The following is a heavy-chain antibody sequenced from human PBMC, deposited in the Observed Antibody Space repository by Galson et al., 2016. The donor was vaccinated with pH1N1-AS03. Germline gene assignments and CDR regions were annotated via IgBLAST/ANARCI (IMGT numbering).Heavy chain of an antibody. V-gene: IGHV3-30-3*01. CDR3: AREEGGFGSNWLQTDAFDF. CDR2: MSYEGTTT. Sequence: SLRLSCAASGFIFTHYSMHWVRQAPGKGLEWVAVMSYEGTTTYYADSVKGRFTISRDNSKNTLYLQMNSLRTEDTALYYCAREEGGFGSNWLQTDAFDFWGQGTMVTVSS. CDR1: GFIFTHYS. J-gene: IGHJ3*01. D-gene: IGHD6-13*01.